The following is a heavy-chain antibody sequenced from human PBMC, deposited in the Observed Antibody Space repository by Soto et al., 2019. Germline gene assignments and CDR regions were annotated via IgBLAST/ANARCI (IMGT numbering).Heavy chain of an antibody. Sequence: QVQLVESGGGVVQPGRSLRLSCVASGFSFNNYGMHWVRQAPGKGLEWVAIIWYDGSNKYYAESVKGRFTVSRDNSKNTLYLQMDSLRADDTAVYYCARDGSYCSPTSCYTRRAVHWYFDLWGRGTPVTVSS. CDR1: GFSFNNYG. CDR2: IWYDGSNK. J-gene: IGHJ2*01. CDR3: ARDGSYCSPTSCYTRRAVHWYFDL. D-gene: IGHD2-2*02. V-gene: IGHV3-33*01.